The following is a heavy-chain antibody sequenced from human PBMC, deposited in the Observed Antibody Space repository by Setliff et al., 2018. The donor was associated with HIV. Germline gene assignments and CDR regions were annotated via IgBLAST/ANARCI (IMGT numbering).Heavy chain of an antibody. J-gene: IGHJ4*02. V-gene: IGHV4-59*08. CDR3: ARLKSASGYFGFDS. CDR2: IYYSGTA. CDR1: GGSISSYY. D-gene: IGHD5-12*01. Sequence: SETLSLTCNVSGGSISSYYWSWIRLPPGKGLEWIGYIYYSGTADYSPSLKSRATISIDTSNNQFALKLTSMTAADTAVYFCARLKSASGYFGFDSWGQGTLVTVSS.